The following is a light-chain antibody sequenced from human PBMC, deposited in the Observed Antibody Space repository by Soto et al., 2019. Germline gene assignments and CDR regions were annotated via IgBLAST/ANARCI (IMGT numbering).Light chain of an antibody. CDR3: QQFDNLPYT. V-gene: IGKV1-33*01. CDR2: DAS. Sequence: DIQMTQSPSSLSASVGDRVTITCQASQDITNYLNWYQQKPGKAPKLLIYDASNLETGVPSRFSGSGSGTHFTFTINNLQPEDIATYYCQQFDNLPYTFGQGTKLEIK. CDR1: QDITNY. J-gene: IGKJ2*01.